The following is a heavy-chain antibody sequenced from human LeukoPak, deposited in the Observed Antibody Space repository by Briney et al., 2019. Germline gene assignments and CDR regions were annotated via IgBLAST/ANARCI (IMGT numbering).Heavy chain of an antibody. J-gene: IGHJ5*02. V-gene: IGHV1-2*02. CDR2: INPNSGDT. CDR1: GYTFTGYY. Sequence: ASVKVSCKASGYTFTGYYIHWVRQAPGQGLEWMGWINPNSGDTNYAQKFQGRVTMTRDTSISTAYMELSRLRSDDTAVYYCARSAVMNYDILTSYSPSGFGPWGQGTLVTVSS. CDR3: ARSAVMNYDILTSYSPSGFGP. D-gene: IGHD3-9*01.